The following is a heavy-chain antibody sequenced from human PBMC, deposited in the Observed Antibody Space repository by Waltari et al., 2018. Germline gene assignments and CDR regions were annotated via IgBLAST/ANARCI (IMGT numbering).Heavy chain of an antibody. CDR2: IYYSSGTI. CDR1: AGSLSISGFF. Sequence: QPQLQESGPGLVKPSETLSLTCTVSAGSLSISGFFWGWIRQAPGKGLEWIGSIYYSSGTIYYTPSRKSRVSVSVDWSRSQLFLILASVTAADTAVCCCGGGPCPLTQRRWGPGKLVIVSS. V-gene: IGHV4-39*07. CDR3: GGGPCPLTQRR. J-gene: IGHJ4*02.